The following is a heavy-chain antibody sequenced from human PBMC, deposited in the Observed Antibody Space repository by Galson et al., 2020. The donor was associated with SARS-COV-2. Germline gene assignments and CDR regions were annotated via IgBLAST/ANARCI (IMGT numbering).Heavy chain of an antibody. CDR1: GASISSSSYY. Sequence: SETLSLTFTVSGASISSSSYYWGWIRQPPGKGLEWLGSISYSGSTYYNPSLKSRVTISVDTSKNQFYLKLSAVTAADTAVYYCARQGDIWTGYPEDYYGMDVWGQGTTVTVSS. J-gene: IGHJ6*02. D-gene: IGHD3-9*01. CDR2: ISYSGST. CDR3: ARQGDIWTGYPEDYYGMDV. V-gene: IGHV4-39*01.